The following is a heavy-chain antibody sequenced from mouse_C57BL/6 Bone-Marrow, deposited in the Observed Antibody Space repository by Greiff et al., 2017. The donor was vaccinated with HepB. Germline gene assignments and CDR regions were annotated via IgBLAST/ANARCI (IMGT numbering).Heavy chain of an antibody. CDR3: ARLRGSSYWYFDV. CDR2: IYPGDGDT. CDR1: GYAFSSYW. V-gene: IGHV1-80*01. D-gene: IGHD1-1*01. J-gene: IGHJ1*03. Sequence: QVQLQQSGAELVKPGASLKISCKASGYAFSSYWMNWVKQRPGKGLEWIGQIYPGDGDTNYNGKFKGKATLTADKSSSTAYMQLSSLTSEDSAVYFCARLRGSSYWYFDVWGTGTTVTVSS.